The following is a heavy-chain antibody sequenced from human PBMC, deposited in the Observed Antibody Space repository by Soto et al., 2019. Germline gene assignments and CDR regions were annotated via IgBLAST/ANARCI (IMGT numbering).Heavy chain of an antibody. D-gene: IGHD5-18*01. CDR2: IIPIFGRG. J-gene: IGHJ6*02. CDR1: GDSFISYA. Sequence: QVQLVQSGAEVRKPGSSVKVSCKVSGDSFISYAISWVRQAPGQGLEWMGGIIPIFGRGNYAQRFQGRVAITAAHSTSTVNMELSGLRSEDTAVSYCARDGSTVETAMVSLYYYGMDVWGQGTTVTVSS. V-gene: IGHV1-69*12. CDR3: ARDGSTVETAMVSLYYYGMDV.